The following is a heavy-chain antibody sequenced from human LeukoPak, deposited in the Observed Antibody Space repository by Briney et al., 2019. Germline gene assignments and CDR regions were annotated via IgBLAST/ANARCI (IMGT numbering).Heavy chain of an antibody. CDR1: GFTFSSYG. V-gene: IGHV3-21*01. CDR2: ISSSSSYI. CDR3: AKVPSGNFDI. J-gene: IGHJ3*02. D-gene: IGHD1-26*01. Sequence: PGGSLRLSCAASGFTFSSYGMHWVRQAPGKGLEWVSSISSSSSYIYYADSVKGRFTISRDNAKNSLYLQMNSLRADDTAVYYCAKVPSGNFDIWGQGTMVIVSS.